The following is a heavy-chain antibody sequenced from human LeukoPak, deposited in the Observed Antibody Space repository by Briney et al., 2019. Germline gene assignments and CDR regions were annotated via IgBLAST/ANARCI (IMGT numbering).Heavy chain of an antibody. Sequence: GGSLRLSCAASGFTFSSYEMNWVRQAPGKGLEWVSYISSSGSTIYYADSVKGRFTISRDNAKNSLYLQMNSLRAEDTAVYYCAKSHLNWFDPWGQGTLVTVSS. CDR1: GFTFSSYE. CDR2: ISSSGSTI. V-gene: IGHV3-48*03. J-gene: IGHJ5*02. CDR3: AKSHLNWFDP.